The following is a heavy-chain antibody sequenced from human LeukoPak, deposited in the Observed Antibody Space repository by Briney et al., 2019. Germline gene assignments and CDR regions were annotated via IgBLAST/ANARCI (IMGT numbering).Heavy chain of an antibody. V-gene: IGHV3-30*04. D-gene: IGHD3-10*01. CDR2: ITHDGSNT. CDR3: ARPGGCAFDL. J-gene: IGHJ3*01. Sequence: GTSLRLSCTASGFIFSTYAFHWVRQAPGKGPEWMAFITHDGSNTYFADSVKGRFTLSRDNSKNALYLQMNSLRPADTAVYYCARPGGCAFDLWGQGTMVTVSS. CDR1: GFIFSTYA.